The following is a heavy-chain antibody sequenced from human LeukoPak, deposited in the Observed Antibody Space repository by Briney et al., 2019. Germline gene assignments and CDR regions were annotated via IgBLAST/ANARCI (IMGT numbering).Heavy chain of an antibody. J-gene: IGHJ4*02. V-gene: IGHV3-23*01. Sequence: PGGSLRLSCSASGFAFSGFAMGWVRQAPGKGLEWVASISGSGGKTYYADSVEGRFTISRDNSKNTLYLQMNSQRAEATALYYCARGRGGDYVPSRFDYWGQGTLVTVSS. D-gene: IGHD4-17*01. CDR2: ISGSGGKT. CDR1: GFAFSGFA. CDR3: ARGRGGDYVPSRFDY.